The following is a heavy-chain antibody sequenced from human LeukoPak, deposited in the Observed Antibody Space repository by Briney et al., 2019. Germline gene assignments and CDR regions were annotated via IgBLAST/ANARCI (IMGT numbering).Heavy chain of an antibody. V-gene: IGHV3-30*04. CDR1: GFTFSTYA. CDR3: AKALHKYSGYDGAYFDY. D-gene: IGHD5-12*01. CDR2: VSYDGSNK. J-gene: IGHJ4*02. Sequence: GGSLRLSCAASGFTFSTYAMHWVRQAPGKGLEWVAIVSYDGSNKYYADSVKGRFTISRDNSKNTLYLQMNSLRAEDTAVYYCAKALHKYSGYDGAYFDYWGQGTLVTVSS.